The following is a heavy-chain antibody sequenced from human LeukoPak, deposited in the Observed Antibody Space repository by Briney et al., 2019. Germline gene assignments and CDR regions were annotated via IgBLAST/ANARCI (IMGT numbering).Heavy chain of an antibody. CDR2: INHSGST. CDR3: ARGPTYYDYVWGSYRSRPFDY. Sequence: PSETLSLTCAVYGGSFSGYYWSWIRQPPGKGLERIGEINHSGSTNYNPSLKSRVTISVDTSKNQFSLKLSSVTAADTAVYYCARGPTYYDYVWGSYRSRPFDYWGQGTLVTVSS. CDR1: GGSFSGYY. D-gene: IGHD3-16*02. J-gene: IGHJ4*02. V-gene: IGHV4-34*01.